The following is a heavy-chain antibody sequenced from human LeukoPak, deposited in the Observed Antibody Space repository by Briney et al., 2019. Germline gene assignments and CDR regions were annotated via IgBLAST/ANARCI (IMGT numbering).Heavy chain of an antibody. D-gene: IGHD2-15*01. Sequence: SETLSLTCAVYGGSFSGYYWSWIRQPPGKGLEWIGEINHSGSTNYNPSLKSRVTISVDTPKNQFSLKLSSVTAADTAVYYCARTPDPRRWRRGLYYFDYWGQGTLVTVSS. V-gene: IGHV4-34*01. CDR2: INHSGST. J-gene: IGHJ4*02. CDR3: ARTPDPRRWRRGLYYFDY. CDR1: GGSFSGYY.